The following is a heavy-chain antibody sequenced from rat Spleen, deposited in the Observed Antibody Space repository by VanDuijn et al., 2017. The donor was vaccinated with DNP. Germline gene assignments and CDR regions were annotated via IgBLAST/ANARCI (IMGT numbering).Heavy chain of an antibody. CDR3: AKGPNYGGWSDYFDY. Sequence: EVKLVESGGGLVQPGRSLKLSCAASGFNFNDYWMGWVRQAPGKGLEWIGQINKDSSIVNYIPSLKEKITISRDNAQNTLYLQMSKVGSEETAIYYGAKGPNYGGWSDYFDYWGQGVMVTVSS. J-gene: IGHJ2*01. V-gene: IGHV4-2*01. CDR1: GFNFNDYW. D-gene: IGHD1-11*01. CDR2: INKDSSIV.